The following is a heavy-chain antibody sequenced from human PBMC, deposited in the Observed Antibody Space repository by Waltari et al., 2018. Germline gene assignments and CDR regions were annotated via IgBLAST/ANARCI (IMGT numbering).Heavy chain of an antibody. Sequence: EVELLASGGDLVQRGGSLRLSCVASGFTLRTYAMSWVRPSPGKGLEWVSSISGSGGTTDYAESVKGRFTVSRDNSRNTLYLQLRSLGTEDTAVYYCAKGRESSVWFLYHYYFMDVWGRGTTVTVSS. CDR3: AKGRESSVWFLYHYYFMDV. V-gene: IGHV3-23*01. D-gene: IGHD6-19*01. CDR1: GFTLRTYA. J-gene: IGHJ6*03. CDR2: ISGSGGTT.